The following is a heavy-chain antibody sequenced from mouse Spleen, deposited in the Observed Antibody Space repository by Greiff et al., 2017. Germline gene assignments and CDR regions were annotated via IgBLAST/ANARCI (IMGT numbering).Heavy chain of an antibody. V-gene: IGHV2-2*01. CDR1: GFSLTSYG. Sequence: VQRVESGPGLVQPSQSLSITCTVSGFSLTSYGVHWVRQSPGKGLEWLGVIWSGGSTDYNAAFISRLSISKDNSKSQVFFKMNSLQADDTAIYYCANTVVADYYAMDYWGQGTSVTVSS. CDR2: IWSGGST. J-gene: IGHJ4*01. D-gene: IGHD1-1*01. CDR3: ANTVVADYYAMDY.